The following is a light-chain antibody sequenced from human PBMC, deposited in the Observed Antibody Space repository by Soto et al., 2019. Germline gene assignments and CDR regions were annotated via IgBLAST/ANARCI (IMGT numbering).Light chain of an antibody. CDR1: QSVSSY. J-gene: IGKJ4*01. V-gene: IGKV3-11*01. Sequence: EIVLTQSPATLSLSPGERATLSCRASQSVSSYLACYQQKPGQAPRLLIYDASNRATGIPARFSGSGSGTDFPLTISSLEPEDFAVYYCQQRSNWLTFGGGTKWAIK. CDR2: DAS. CDR3: QQRSNWLT.